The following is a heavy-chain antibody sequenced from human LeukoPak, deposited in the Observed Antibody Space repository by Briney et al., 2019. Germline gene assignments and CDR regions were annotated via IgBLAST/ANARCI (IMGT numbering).Heavy chain of an antibody. V-gene: IGHV1-69*01. CDR2: IIPIFGTA. CDR1: GGTFISYA. CDR3: AIAGVVPAAYNWFDP. Sequence: GSSVKVSCKASGGTFISYAISWVRQAPGQGLEWMGGIIPIFGTANYAQKFQGRVTITADESTSTAYMELSSLRSEDTAVYYCAIAGVVPAAYNWFDPWGQGTLVTVSS. D-gene: IGHD2-2*01. J-gene: IGHJ5*02.